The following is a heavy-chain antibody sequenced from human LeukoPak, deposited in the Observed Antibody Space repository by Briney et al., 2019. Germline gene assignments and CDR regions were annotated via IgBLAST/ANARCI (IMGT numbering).Heavy chain of an antibody. CDR1: GFPFNNYW. CDR2: INTDGRTT. Sequence: GGSLKLSCAASGFPFNNYWMYWVRQAPGKGLVWVSSINTDGRTTRYASSVQGRFTISRDNAKNTLYLQMNSLRDDDTAVYYCARAGASGWYAAGWFDPWGQGTLVTVSS. J-gene: IGHJ5*02. D-gene: IGHD6-19*01. V-gene: IGHV3-74*01. CDR3: ARAGASGWYAAGWFDP.